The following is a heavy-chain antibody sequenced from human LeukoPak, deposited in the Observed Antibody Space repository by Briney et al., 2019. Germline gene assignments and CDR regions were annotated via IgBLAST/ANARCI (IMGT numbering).Heavy chain of an antibody. CDR3: ASRNYYDSSGYYYYYFDY. J-gene: IGHJ4*02. Sequence: GGPLRLSCAASGFTFSNYAMSWVRQAPGKGLEWVSGISGSGTSTYYADSVKGRFTISRDNSKNTLYLQMNCLRAEDTAVYYCASRNYYDSSGYYYYYFDYWGQGILVTVSS. CDR2: ISGSGTST. CDR1: GFTFSNYA. V-gene: IGHV3-23*01. D-gene: IGHD3-22*01.